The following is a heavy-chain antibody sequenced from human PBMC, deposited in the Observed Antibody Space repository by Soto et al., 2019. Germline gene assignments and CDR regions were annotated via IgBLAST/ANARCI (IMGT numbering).Heavy chain of an antibody. CDR1: NDSLSSHF. D-gene: IGHD2-8*01. J-gene: IGHJ4*02. Sequence: ASVKVSCKASNDSLSSHFTHWVRQAPGEGLEWMGIINPGPNSASYSKEFQGRVTMTTDTSTSTAYMELRSLRSDDTAVYYCARDLYCTNGVCYMDFDYWGQGTLVTVSS. CDR2: INPGPNSA. V-gene: IGHV1-46*01. CDR3: ARDLYCTNGVCYMDFDY.